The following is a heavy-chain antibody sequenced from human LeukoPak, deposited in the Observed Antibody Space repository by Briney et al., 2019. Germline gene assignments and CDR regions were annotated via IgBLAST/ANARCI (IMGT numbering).Heavy chain of an antibody. J-gene: IGHJ6*02. CDR3: ARASTRIQLWSPYYGMDV. CDR2: MNPNSGNT. CDR1: GYTFTSYD. V-gene: IGHV1-8*01. D-gene: IGHD5-18*01. Sequence: GASVKDSCKASGYTFTSYDINWVRQATGQGLEWMGWMNPNSGNTGYAQKFQGRVTMTRNTSISTAYMELSSLRSEDTAVYYCARASTRIQLWSPYYGMDVWGQGTTVTVSS.